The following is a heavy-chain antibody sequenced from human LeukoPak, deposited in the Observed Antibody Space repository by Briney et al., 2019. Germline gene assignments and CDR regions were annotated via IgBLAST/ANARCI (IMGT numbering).Heavy chain of an antibody. CDR1: GYTFTSYG. CDR2: INPSGGST. CDR3: ASATSRASAAAGPEKLYYYYGMDV. Sequence: ASVKVSCKASGYTFTSYGISWVRQAPGQGLEWMGIINPSGGSTSYAQKFQGRVTMTRDTSTSTVYMELSSLRSEDTAVYYCASATSRASAAAGPEKLYYYYGMDVWGQGTTVTVSS. J-gene: IGHJ6*02. D-gene: IGHD6-13*01. V-gene: IGHV1-46*01.